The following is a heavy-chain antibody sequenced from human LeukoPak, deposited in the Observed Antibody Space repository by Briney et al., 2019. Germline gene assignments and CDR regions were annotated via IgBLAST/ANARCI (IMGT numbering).Heavy chain of an antibody. Sequence: ASVKVSCKASGYTFTNFGITWVRQAPGQGLEWMGWVSGYNGKTNYAQKFQGRLTVTTDTSTRTAYMELSSLRPEDTAVYYCARGGGWFDPWGQGTLVTVSS. D-gene: IGHD4-23*01. CDR2: VSGYNGKT. CDR1: GYTFTNFG. J-gene: IGHJ5*02. V-gene: IGHV1-18*01. CDR3: ARGGGWFDP.